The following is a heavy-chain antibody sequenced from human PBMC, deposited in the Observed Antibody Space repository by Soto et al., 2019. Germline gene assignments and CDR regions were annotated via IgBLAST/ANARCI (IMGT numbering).Heavy chain of an antibody. J-gene: IGHJ4*02. D-gene: IGHD6-13*01. CDR1: GGSISSSSYY. CDR2: IYYSGST. Sequence: PSETLSLTCTVSGGSISSSSYYWGWIRQPPGKGLEWIGSIYYSGSTYYNPSLKSRVTISVDTSKNQFSLKLSSVTAADTAVYYCARHNEVREYSSSNFDYWGRGTLVTVSS. V-gene: IGHV4-39*01. CDR3: ARHNEVREYSSSNFDY.